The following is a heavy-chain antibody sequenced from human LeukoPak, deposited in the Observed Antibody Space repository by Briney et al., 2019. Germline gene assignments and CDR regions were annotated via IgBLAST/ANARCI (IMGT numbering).Heavy chain of an antibody. Sequence: SVKVSCKASGGTFISYAISWVRQAPGQGLEWMGRIIPILGIANYAQKFQGRVTITADKSTSTAYMELSSLRSEDTAVYYCARGYYCSGGSCGWFDPWGQGTLVTVSS. J-gene: IGHJ5*02. CDR2: IIPILGIA. D-gene: IGHD2-15*01. CDR3: ARGYYCSGGSCGWFDP. CDR1: GGTFISYA. V-gene: IGHV1-69*04.